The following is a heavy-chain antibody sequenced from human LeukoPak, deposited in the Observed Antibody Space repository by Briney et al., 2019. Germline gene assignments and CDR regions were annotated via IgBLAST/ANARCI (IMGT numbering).Heavy chain of an antibody. V-gene: IGHV4-4*07. Sequence: SETLSLTCTVSGGSLSNYYWSWIRQPAGKGLEWIGRIYTSGSTDYNPSLKSRVTMSVDTSKNQFSLKLSSVTAADTAVYYCLRVDGYNGPFDYWGQGTLVTVSS. CDR3: LRVDGYNGPFDY. J-gene: IGHJ4*02. CDR1: GGSLSNYY. CDR2: IYTSGST. D-gene: IGHD5-24*01.